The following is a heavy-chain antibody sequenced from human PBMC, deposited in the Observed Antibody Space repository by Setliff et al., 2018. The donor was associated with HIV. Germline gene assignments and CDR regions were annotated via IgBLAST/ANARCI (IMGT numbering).Heavy chain of an antibody. Sequence: GGSLRLSCAASGFTFSTYGMHWVRQAPGKGLEWVAFIRYDGKTKYYADSVKGRFTISRDNAKNSLYLQMNSLRSEDTAVYYCARDDQSISTAYWGQGTLVTVSS. CDR3: ARDDQSISTAY. CDR2: IRYDGKTK. J-gene: IGHJ4*02. V-gene: IGHV3-30*02. D-gene: IGHD2-2*01. CDR1: GFTFSTYG.